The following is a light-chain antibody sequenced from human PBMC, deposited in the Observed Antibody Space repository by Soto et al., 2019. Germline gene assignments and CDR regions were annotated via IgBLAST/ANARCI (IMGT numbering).Light chain of an antibody. V-gene: IGKV1-33*01. CDR2: DAS. J-gene: IGKJ4*01. CDR1: QDINTY. Sequence: DIQMTQSTSSLSASVGDRVTITCQASQDINTYLNWYQQKPGKAPKLLIYDASKLETGVPSRFSGGGSGTDCTLTVTSLQPEDIATYFCQHYDNLLLTFGGGTKVEL. CDR3: QHYDNLLLT.